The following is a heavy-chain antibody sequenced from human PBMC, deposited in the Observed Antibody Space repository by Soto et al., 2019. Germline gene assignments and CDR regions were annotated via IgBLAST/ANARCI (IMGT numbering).Heavy chain of an antibody. J-gene: IGHJ3*02. V-gene: IGHV3-21*01. CDR1: GFTFSSYS. D-gene: IGHD5-12*01. CDR3: AGLIVATSNDAFDI. Sequence: ESGGGLVKPGGSLILSCAASGFTFSSYSMNWVRQAPGKGLEWVSSISSSSSYIYYADSVKGRFTISRDNAKNSLYLQMNSLRAEDTAVYYCAGLIVATSNDAFDIWGQGTMVTVSS. CDR2: ISSSSSYI.